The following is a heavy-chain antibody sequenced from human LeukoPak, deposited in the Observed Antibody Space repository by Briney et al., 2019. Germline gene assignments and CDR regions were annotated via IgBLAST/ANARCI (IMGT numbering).Heavy chain of an antibody. V-gene: IGHV4-39*01. CDR1: GGSISSSSYY. D-gene: IGHD3-22*01. CDR3: ARLINYYDSAYGKDAFDI. J-gene: IGHJ3*02. CDR2: IYYSGST. Sequence: SETLSLTCTVSGGSISSSSYYWGWIRQPPGKGLEWIGSIYYSGSTYYNPSLKSRVTISVDTSKNQFSLKLSSVTAADTAVYYCARLINYYDSAYGKDAFDIWGQGTMVTVSS.